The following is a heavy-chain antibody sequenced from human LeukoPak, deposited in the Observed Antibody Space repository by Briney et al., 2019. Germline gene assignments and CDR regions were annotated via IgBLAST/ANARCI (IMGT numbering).Heavy chain of an antibody. D-gene: IGHD1-26*01. CDR3: ARGGGPTADY. Sequence: GGSLRLSCAASGFTFRSYAMSWVRQAPGKGLEWVSSIGSSSTYIYYADSVKGRFTISRDNAKNSLYLQLNSLRAEDTAVYYCARGGGPTADYWGQGALVTVSS. CDR1: GFTFRSYA. CDR2: IGSSSTYI. V-gene: IGHV3-21*01. J-gene: IGHJ4*02.